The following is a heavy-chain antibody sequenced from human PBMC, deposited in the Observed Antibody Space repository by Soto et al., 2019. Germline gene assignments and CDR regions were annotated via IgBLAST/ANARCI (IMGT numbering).Heavy chain of an antibody. CDR3: ARRGGYDISLYYGMDV. V-gene: IGHV1-18*01. J-gene: IGHJ6*02. Sequence: QVQLVQSGAEVKKPGASVKVSCKASGYTFTSYGISWVRQAPGQGLEWLGWISTYNGNTNYAQKLQGRVTMTTDTSTSTAYMELRRLRSDDTAVYYCARRGGYDISLYYGMDVWGQGTTVTVSS. CDR2: ISTYNGNT. CDR1: GYTFTSYG. D-gene: IGHD3-9*01.